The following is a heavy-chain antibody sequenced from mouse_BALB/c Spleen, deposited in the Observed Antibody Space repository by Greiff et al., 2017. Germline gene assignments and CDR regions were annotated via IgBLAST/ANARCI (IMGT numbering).Heavy chain of an antibody. Sequence: EVKLMESGGGLVQPGGSLRLSCATSGFTFTDYYMSWVRQPPGKALEWLGFIRNKANGYTTEYSASVKGRFTISRDNSQSILYLQMNTLRAEDSATYYCARDPYYDYDYYAMDYWGQGTSVTVSS. J-gene: IGHJ4*01. CDR3: ARDPYYDYDYYAMDY. CDR1: GFTFTDYY. D-gene: IGHD2-4*01. V-gene: IGHV7-3*02. CDR2: IRNKANGYTT.